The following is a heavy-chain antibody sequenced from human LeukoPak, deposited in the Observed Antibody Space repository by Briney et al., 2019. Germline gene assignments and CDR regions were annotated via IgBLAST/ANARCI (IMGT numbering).Heavy chain of an antibody. D-gene: IGHD1-7*01. CDR2: ISYDGSNK. CDR3: ARGTPELELLLDY. Sequence: GGSLRLSCAASGFTFSSYAMHWVRQAPGKGLEWMAVISYDGSNKYYADSVKGRFTISRDNSKNTLYLQMNSLRAEDTAVYYCARGTPELELLLDYWGQGTLVTVSS. V-gene: IGHV3-30-3*01. J-gene: IGHJ4*02. CDR1: GFTFSSYA.